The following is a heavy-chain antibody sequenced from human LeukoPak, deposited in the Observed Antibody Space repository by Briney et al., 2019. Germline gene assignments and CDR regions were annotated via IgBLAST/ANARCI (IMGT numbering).Heavy chain of an antibody. CDR3: AKALYGYVWGSYLNYFDY. CDR1: GFTFSSYG. CDR2: ISYDGSNK. V-gene: IGHV3-30*18. Sequence: PGGSLRLSCAASGFTFSSYGMHWVRQAPGKGLEWVAVISYDGSNKYYADSVKGRFTISRDNSKNTLYLQMNSLRAEDTAVYYCAKALYGYVWGSYLNYFDYWGQGTLVTVSS. D-gene: IGHD3-16*02. J-gene: IGHJ4*02.